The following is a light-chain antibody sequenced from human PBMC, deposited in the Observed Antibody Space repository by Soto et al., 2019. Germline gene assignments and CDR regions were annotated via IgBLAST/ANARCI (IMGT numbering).Light chain of an antibody. CDR3: QQRSNWPFT. CDR1: RSVNNNY. V-gene: IGKV3D-20*02. J-gene: IGKJ3*01. CDR2: GAS. Sequence: EIVLTQSPGTLSLSPGERATLSCRSSRSVNNNYLAWYQQKPGQAPRLLIFGASSRATGIPDRFSGSGSGTDFTLTISSLEPEDFAVYYCQQRSNWPFTFGPGTKLD.